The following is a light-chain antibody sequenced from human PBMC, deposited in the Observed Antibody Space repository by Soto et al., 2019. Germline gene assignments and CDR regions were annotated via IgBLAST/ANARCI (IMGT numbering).Light chain of an antibody. CDR3: CSYTGSSCFV. V-gene: IGLV2-8*01. J-gene: IGLJ1*01. Sequence: QSVLSPPPSACGYCGQPVSIPWSGTSCDVGGYPNASWSRQHPRKAPKLLIYALNKRPSAVTDRLSGFRPGNAASLPVSGLQVDHEADYYCCSYTGSSCFVF. CDR1: SCDVGGYPN. CDR2: ALN.